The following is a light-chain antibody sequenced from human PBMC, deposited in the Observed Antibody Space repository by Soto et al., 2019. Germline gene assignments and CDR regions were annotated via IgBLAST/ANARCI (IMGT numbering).Light chain of an antibody. V-gene: IGLV7-46*01. Sequence: QAVVTQEPSLTVSPGGTVTLTCGSSTGAVTSGHYPYWFQQKPGQPPTTLIYDTSNKQSWTPARFSGSLLGGKAALTLSGAQPEDEAEYYCLLYYSGTQIFGGGTKLTVL. J-gene: IGLJ2*01. CDR1: TGAVTSGHY. CDR2: DTS. CDR3: LLYYSGTQI.